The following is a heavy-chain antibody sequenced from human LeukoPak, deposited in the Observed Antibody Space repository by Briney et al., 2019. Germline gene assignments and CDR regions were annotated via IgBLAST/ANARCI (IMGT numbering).Heavy chain of an antibody. CDR3: TRGFYCSDHSCYVNGEFDY. CDR1: GFTFSTYD. V-gene: IGHV3-13*01. J-gene: IGHJ4*02. CDR2: IGTSGDT. D-gene: IGHD2-2*01. Sequence: PGGSLRLSCAASGFTFSTYDMHWVRQTTGRGLEWVSGIGTSGDTHYPDSVEGRFTISRENAKNSLYLQMNSLRAGDTAVYYCTRGFYCSDHSCYVNGEFDYWGQGTLVTVFS.